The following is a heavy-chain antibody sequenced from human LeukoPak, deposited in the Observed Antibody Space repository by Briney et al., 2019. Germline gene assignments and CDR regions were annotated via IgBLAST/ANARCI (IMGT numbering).Heavy chain of an antibody. CDR3: AKVSRYDFWSGSQLDY. D-gene: IGHD3-3*01. J-gene: IGHJ4*02. Sequence: GGSLRLSCAASGFTFSSYAMSWVRQAPGKGLEWVSAISGSGGSTYYADSVKGRFTISRDNSKNTLYLQMNSLRAEDTAVYYCAKVSRYDFWSGSQLDYWGQGTLVTVSS. CDR2: ISGSGGST. V-gene: IGHV3-23*01. CDR1: GFTFSSYA.